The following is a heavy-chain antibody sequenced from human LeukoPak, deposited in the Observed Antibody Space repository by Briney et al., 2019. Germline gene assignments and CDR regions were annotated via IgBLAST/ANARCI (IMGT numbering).Heavy chain of an antibody. D-gene: IGHD5-18*01. CDR1: GGSISSYF. Sequence: PSETLSLTCTVSGGSISSYFWSWIRQPPGKGLQWIGYIYYSGSTIYNPSLKSRVTISVDTSKNQFSLKLSSVTAADTAVYYCARGGYSYGNGYYYYMDVWGKGTTVTVSS. CDR2: IYYSGST. V-gene: IGHV4-59*01. J-gene: IGHJ6*03. CDR3: ARGGYSYGNGYYYYMDV.